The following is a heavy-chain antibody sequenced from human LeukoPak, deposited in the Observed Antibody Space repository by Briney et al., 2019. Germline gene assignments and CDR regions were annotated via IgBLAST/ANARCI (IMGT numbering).Heavy chain of an antibody. D-gene: IGHD2-8*01. CDR3: SRENGAFSPFGY. J-gene: IGHJ4*02. CDR2: VSLSGLT. CDR1: GLSITSTNW. Sequence: PSETLSLTCGVSGLSITSTNWWSWVRQPPGQGLEWIGEVSLSGLTNYNPSLSSRVIMALDTSKNHLSLNLTSVTAADTAVYYCSRENGAFSPFGYWGQGTLVTVPS. V-gene: IGHV4-4*02.